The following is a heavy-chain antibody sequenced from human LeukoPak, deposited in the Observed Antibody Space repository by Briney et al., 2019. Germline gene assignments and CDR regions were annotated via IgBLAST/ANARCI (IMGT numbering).Heavy chain of an antibody. CDR2: IIPIFGTA. CDR3: ASPEEGGNGRGWFKAPPPYGMDV. Sequence: SVKVSCKASGGTFISYAISWVRQAPGQGLEWMGGIIPIFGTANYAQKFQGRVTITPDESTSTAYMELSSLRSEDTAVYYCASPEEGGNGRGWFKAPPPYGMDVWGQGTTVTVSS. D-gene: IGHD3-10*01. CDR1: GGTFISYA. J-gene: IGHJ6*02. V-gene: IGHV1-69*13.